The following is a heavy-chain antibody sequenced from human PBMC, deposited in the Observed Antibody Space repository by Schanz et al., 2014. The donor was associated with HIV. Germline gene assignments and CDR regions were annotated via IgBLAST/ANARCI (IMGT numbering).Heavy chain of an antibody. J-gene: IGHJ6*02. CDR1: GFSFSNYG. Sequence: QVQLVESGGGVVQPGRSLRLSCAASGFSFSNYGMHWVRQAPGKGLEWVAVISYDGVNKHFADSVKGRFTISRDNSKNTLYLQMKSLRPEDRAVYYCAKDRNYYDSRYRGKGNYYYYYGMDVWGQGTAVTVSS. D-gene: IGHD3-22*01. CDR2: ISYDGVNK. V-gene: IGHV3-30*18. CDR3: AKDRNYYDSRYRGKGNYYYYYGMDV.